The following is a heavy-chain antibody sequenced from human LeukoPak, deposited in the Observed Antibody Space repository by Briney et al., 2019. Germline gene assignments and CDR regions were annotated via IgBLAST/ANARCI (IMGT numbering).Heavy chain of an antibody. D-gene: IGHD3-22*01. J-gene: IGHJ6*03. Sequence: SETLSLTCTVSGGSISSYYWGWIRQPPWKGLEWIGYIYYSGSTNYNPSLKSRVTISVDTSKNQFSLKLSSVTAADTAVYYCARGDSETYYYDSSGPPYYYYMDVWGKGTTVTVSS. CDR3: ARGDSETYYYDSSGPPYYYYMDV. CDR2: IYYSGST. V-gene: IGHV4-59*01. CDR1: GGSISSYY.